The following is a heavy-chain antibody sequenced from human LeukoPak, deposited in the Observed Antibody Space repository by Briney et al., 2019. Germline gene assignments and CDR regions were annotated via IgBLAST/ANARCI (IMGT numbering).Heavy chain of an antibody. CDR3: ARVWKRYYSYGMDV. Sequence: ASVKVSCKASGYTFTGYYMHWVRQAPGPGHGWMGWIKPNSGGTNYAQKFQGRVTMTWDTSISTAYMELSRLRSDDTAVYYCARVWKRYYSYGMDVWGQGTTVTVSS. J-gene: IGHJ6*02. D-gene: IGHD1-1*01. CDR2: IKPNSGGT. V-gene: IGHV1-2*02. CDR1: GYTFTGYY.